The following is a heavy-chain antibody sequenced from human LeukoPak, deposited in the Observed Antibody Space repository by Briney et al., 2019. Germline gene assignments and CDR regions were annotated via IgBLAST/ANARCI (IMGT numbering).Heavy chain of an antibody. D-gene: IGHD6-19*01. Sequence: GGSLRLSCAASGFTFSSYAMHWVRQAPGKGLEWVAVISYDGSNKYYADSVKGRFTISRDNSKNTLYLQMNSLRAEDTAVYYCARDRERSGWYRGFDYWGQGALVTVSS. CDR3: ARDRERSGWYRGFDY. CDR1: GFTFSSYA. V-gene: IGHV3-30*04. CDR2: ISYDGSNK. J-gene: IGHJ4*02.